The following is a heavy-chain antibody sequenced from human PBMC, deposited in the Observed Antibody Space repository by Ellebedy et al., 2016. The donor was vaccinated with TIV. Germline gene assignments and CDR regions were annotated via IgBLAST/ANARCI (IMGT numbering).Heavy chain of an antibody. D-gene: IGHD3-16*02. CDR2: INHSGST. V-gene: IGHV4-34*01. J-gene: IGHJ4*02. CDR1: GGSFSGYY. Sequence: SETLSLXXAVYGGSFSGYYWSWIRQPPGKGLEWIGEINHSGSTNYNPSLKSRVTISVDTSKNQFSLKLSSVTAADTAVYYCARGHDYVWGSYRWRRQKRSSNFDYWGQGTLVTVSS. CDR3: ARGHDYVWGSYRWRRQKRSSNFDY.